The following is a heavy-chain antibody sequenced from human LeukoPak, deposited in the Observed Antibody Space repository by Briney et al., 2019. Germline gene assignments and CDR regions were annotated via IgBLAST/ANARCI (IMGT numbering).Heavy chain of an antibody. CDR2: IRSNGDTT. J-gene: IGHJ4*02. V-gene: IGHV3-23*01. CDR1: GFTFSSIA. Sequence: GRSLRLSCAASGFTFSSIAMTWVRQAPGKGLEWVSSIRSNGDTTYNADSVKGRFTISRDNSKNTLYLLMNSLRVEDTAIYYCAKGQELDDGVFDSWGQGTLVTVST. CDR3: AKGQELDDGVFDS. D-gene: IGHD1-1*01.